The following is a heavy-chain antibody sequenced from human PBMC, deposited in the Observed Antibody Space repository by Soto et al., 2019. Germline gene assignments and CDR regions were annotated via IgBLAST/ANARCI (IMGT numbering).Heavy chain of an antibody. Sequence: WGSLRRSCRVSGFTFNNSGIRCCGHSPCKGLEWMAVISYDGSDKYYADSVKGRVIISRDNSKNTLNLEMNSLRAEDTAIYYCVKDRVPGAYGNYYGMDVWGQGTTVTVSS. CDR1: GFTFNNSG. CDR3: VKDRVPGAYGNYYGMDV. D-gene: IGHD5-12*01. CDR2: ISYDGSDK. J-gene: IGHJ6*02. V-gene: IGHV3-30*18.